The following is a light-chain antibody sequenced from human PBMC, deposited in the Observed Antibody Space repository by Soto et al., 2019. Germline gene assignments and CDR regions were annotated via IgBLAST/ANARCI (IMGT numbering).Light chain of an antibody. CDR3: QQYSDSPLT. CDR2: GAS. V-gene: IGKV3-20*01. J-gene: IGKJ4*01. CDR1: QTVRTNY. Sequence: EIVLTQSPGTLSLSPGERATLSCRASQTVRTNYLAWFQHKPGQAPRLLIYGASSRATGIPDRFSGSGSGTDFILTINRLEPEDFAEYFCQQYSDSPLTFGGGIKVEIK.